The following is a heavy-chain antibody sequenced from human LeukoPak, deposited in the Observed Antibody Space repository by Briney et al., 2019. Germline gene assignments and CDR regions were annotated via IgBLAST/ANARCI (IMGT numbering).Heavy chain of an antibody. CDR3: ARWTFREGYNENYYYYMDV. CDR2: IYTSGST. CDR1: GGSISSYY. J-gene: IGHJ6*03. V-gene: IGHV4-4*09. D-gene: IGHD3-16*01. Sequence: KTPETLSLTCTVSGGSISSYYWSWIRQPPGKGLEWIGYIYTSGSTNYNASLKSRVTVSVDTSKNQFSLKLSSVTAADTAVYYCARWTFREGYNENYYYYMDVWGKGTTVTVSS.